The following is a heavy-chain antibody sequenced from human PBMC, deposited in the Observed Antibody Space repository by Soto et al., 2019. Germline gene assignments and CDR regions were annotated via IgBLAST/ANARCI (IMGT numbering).Heavy chain of an antibody. Sequence: ASVKVSCKASGYTFTGYYMHWVRQAPGQGLEWMGWINPNSGGTNYAQKFQGRVTMTRDTSISTAYMELSRLRSDDTAVYYCAIPPDIVVVTDTNWFDPWGQGTLVTVSS. J-gene: IGHJ5*01. CDR2: INPNSGGT. D-gene: IGHD2-21*02. CDR3: AIPPDIVVVTDTNWFDP. V-gene: IGHV1-2*02. CDR1: GYTFTGYY.